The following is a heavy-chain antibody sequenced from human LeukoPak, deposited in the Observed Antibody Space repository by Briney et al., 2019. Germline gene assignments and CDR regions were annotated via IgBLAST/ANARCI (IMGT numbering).Heavy chain of an antibody. CDR1: GFTFSNYA. CDR3: ARAYAMDV. Sequence: GGSLRLSCAASGFTFSNYAMSWVRQAPGKGLEWVSSISGSGGSTDYADSVKGRFTISRDNAKNTLDLEMASLRAEDTAVYYCARAYAMDVWGQGTTVTVSS. CDR2: ISGSGGST. J-gene: IGHJ6*02. V-gene: IGHV3-23*01.